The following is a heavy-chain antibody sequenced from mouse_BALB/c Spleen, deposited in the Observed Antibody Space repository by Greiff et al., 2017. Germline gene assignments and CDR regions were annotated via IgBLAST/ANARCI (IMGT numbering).Heavy chain of an antibody. CDR1: GFSLTSYG. J-gene: IGHJ2*01. Sequence: QVQLKESGPGLVAPSQSLSITCTVSGFSLTSYGVHWVRQSPGKGLEWLGVIWSGGSTDYNAAFISRLSISKDNSKSQVFFKMNSLQADDTAIYYCARNLRNAYYFDYWGQGTTLTVSS. CDR2: IWSGGST. CDR3: ARNLRNAYYFDY. V-gene: IGHV2-4-1*01.